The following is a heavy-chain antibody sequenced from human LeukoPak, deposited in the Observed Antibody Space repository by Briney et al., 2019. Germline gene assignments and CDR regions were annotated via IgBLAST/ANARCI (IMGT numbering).Heavy chain of an antibody. CDR3: ARAVHGDYGGYYYYMDV. CDR1: GFTFSSYW. V-gene: IGHV3-7*01. Sequence: TGGSLRLSCAASGFTFSSYWMSWVRQAPGKGLEWVANINQDGSEKYYVDSVKGGFTISRNNAKNSLYLQMNSLRGEDTAVYYCARAVHGDYGGYYYYMDVWGKGTTVTVSS. D-gene: IGHD4-17*01. CDR2: INQDGSEK. J-gene: IGHJ6*03.